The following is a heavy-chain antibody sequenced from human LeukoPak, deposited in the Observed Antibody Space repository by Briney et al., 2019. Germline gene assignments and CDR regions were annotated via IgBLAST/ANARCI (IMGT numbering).Heavy chain of an antibody. D-gene: IGHD6-19*01. Sequence: ASVKVSCKASGYTFTGYYMHWVRQAPGQGLEWMGWINPNSGGTNYAQKFQGRVTMTRDTSISTAYMELSRLRSDDTAVYYCARDRGYSSGPGPNWFDPWGQGTLVTVSS. CDR3: ARDRGYSSGPGPNWFDP. J-gene: IGHJ5*02. V-gene: IGHV1-2*02. CDR2: INPNSGGT. CDR1: GYTFTGYY.